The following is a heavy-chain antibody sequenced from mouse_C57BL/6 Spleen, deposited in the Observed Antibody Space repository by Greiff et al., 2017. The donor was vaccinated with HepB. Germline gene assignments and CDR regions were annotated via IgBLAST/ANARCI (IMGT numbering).Heavy chain of an antibody. D-gene: IGHD1-1*01. CDR1: GYTFTDYE. V-gene: IGHV1-15*01. CDR3: TRGFYYYGSSFWYFDV. J-gene: IGHJ1*03. CDR2: IDPETGGT. Sequence: QVQLQQSGAELVRPGASVTLSCKASGYTFTDYEMHWVKQTPVHGLEWIGAIDPETGGTAYNQKFKGKAILTADKSSSTAYMELRSLTSEDSAVYYCTRGFYYYGSSFWYFDVWGTGTTVTVSS.